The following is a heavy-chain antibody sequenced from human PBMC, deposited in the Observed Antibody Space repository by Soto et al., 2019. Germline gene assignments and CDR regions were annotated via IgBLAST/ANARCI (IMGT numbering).Heavy chain of an antibody. D-gene: IGHD4-4*01. CDR1: GFTFSSYG. J-gene: IGHJ4*02. Sequence: QVQLVESGGGVVQPGRSLRLSCAASGFTFSSYGMHWVRQAPGKGPEWVAVISYDGSNKYYADSVKGRFTISRDNSKNTLYLQMNSLRAEDTAVYYCAKDKFSRDDYSAYFDYWGQGTLVTVSS. CDR3: AKDKFSRDDYSAYFDY. V-gene: IGHV3-30*18. CDR2: ISYDGSNK.